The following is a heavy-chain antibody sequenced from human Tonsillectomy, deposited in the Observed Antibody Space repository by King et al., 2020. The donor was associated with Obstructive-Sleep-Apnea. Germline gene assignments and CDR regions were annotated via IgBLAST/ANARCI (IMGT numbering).Heavy chain of an antibody. J-gene: IGHJ5*02. D-gene: IGHD3-10*01. CDR2: IYYSGSS. CDR1: GGSIGTYY. CDR3: ARAPYGSGIIDWFDP. V-gene: IGHV4-59*01. Sequence: VQLQESGPGLVKPLETLSLTCTVSGGSIGTYYWSWIRQPPGKGLEWIGYIYYSGSSNYNPSLKRRVTITVDTSKNQFSLMLSSVTAADTAVYYCARAPYGSGIIDWFDPWGQGTLVTVSS.